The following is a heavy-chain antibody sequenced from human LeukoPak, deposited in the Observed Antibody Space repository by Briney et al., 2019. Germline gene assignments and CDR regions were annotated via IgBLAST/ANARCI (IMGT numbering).Heavy chain of an antibody. J-gene: IGHJ4*02. CDR3: ARDQPNYDILTGYYPFDY. CDR2: ISSSSSYI. Sequence: KPGGSLRLSCAASVFTFSTYSMNWVRQAPGKGLEWVSSISSSSSYIYYADSVKGRFTISRDNAKNSLYLQMNSLRAEDTAVYYCARDQPNYDILTGYYPFDYWGQGTVVTVSS. V-gene: IGHV3-21*01. D-gene: IGHD3-9*01. CDR1: VFTFSTYS.